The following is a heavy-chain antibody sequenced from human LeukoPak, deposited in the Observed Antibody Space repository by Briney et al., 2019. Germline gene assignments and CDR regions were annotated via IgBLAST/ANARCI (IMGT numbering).Heavy chain of an antibody. V-gene: IGHV3-20*04. D-gene: IGHD5-12*01. CDR1: AFTFDDYG. CDR3: ARDYSSGYNGYFDY. J-gene: IGHJ4*02. Sequence: GGSLRLSCAASAFTFDDYGMSWVRQAPGKGLEWVSGINWNGGSTGYADSVKGRFTIFRENAKNSLYLQMDSLRAEDTAFYYYARDYSSGYNGYFDYWGQGTLVTVSS. CDR2: INWNGGST.